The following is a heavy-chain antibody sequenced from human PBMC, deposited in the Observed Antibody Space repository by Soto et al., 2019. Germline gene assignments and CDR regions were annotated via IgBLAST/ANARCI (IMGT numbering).Heavy chain of an antibody. D-gene: IGHD3-16*01. V-gene: IGHV4-39*07. CDR2: VYFSGST. CDR1: GGSISSRTYY. CDR3: ARIPVDTYMISWSDP. J-gene: IGHJ5*02. Sequence: SETLSLTCSVSGGSISSRTYYGGCIPKPPGKGLEWIGHVYFSGSTNYIPCLKSRLTMSVDTAKNQFSLKLGSVTAAATAVYYCARIPVDTYMISWSDPWGQGTQVTVSS.